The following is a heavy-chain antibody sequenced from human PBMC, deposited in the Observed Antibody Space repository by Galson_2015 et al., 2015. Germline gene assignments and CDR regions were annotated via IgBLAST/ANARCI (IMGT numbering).Heavy chain of an antibody. J-gene: IGHJ6*02. CDR3: ARARLDGSLNYYYGMDV. CDR2: MNPNSGNT. Sequence: SVKVSCKASGYTFTSYDINWVRQATGQGLEWMGWMNPNSGNTGYAQKFQGRVSMTRNTSITTAYLELSSLRSEDTAVYYCARARLDGSLNYYYGMDVWGQGTRSPSP. V-gene: IGHV1-8*01. CDR1: GYTFTSYD. D-gene: IGHD3-9*01.